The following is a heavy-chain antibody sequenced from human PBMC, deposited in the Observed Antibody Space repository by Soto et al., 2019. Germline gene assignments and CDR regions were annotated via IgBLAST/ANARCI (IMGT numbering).Heavy chain of an antibody. V-gene: IGHV3-49*03. J-gene: IGHJ4*02. Sequence: PGGSLRLSCTASGFTFGDYAMSWFRQAPGKGLEWVGFIRSKAYGGTTEYAASVKGRFTISRDDSKSIAYLQMNSLKTEDTAVYYCTRRHSFPYVSDYDTFDYWGQGTLVTVSS. CDR1: GFTFGDYA. D-gene: IGHD5-12*01. CDR2: IRSKAYGGTT. CDR3: TRRHSFPYVSDYDTFDY.